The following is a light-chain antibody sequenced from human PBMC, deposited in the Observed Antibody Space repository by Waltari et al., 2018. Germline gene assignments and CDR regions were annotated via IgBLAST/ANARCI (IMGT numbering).Light chain of an antibody. CDR2: GSS. Sequence: ETVMTQSPATLSVSPGERATLSCRTSRTIRSNLARYQQKPGQAPRLLSYGSSIRATGVPARFSGSGSWTQFTLTIHSLQSEDFAVYYCQQYNNWPPWTFGQGTKVEIK. V-gene: IGKV3-15*01. CDR1: RTIRSN. CDR3: QQYNNWPPWT. J-gene: IGKJ1*01.